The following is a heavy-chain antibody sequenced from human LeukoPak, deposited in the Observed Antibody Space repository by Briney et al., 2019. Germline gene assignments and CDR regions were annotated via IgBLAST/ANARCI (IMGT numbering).Heavy chain of an antibody. CDR3: ARGLSGGTLSDAFDI. Sequence: PGRSLRLSCAASGFTFSSYALHWVRQAPGKGLELVAVISYDGSNKYYADSVKGRFTISRDNSKNTLYLQMNSLRAEDTAVYYCARGLSGGTLSDAFDIWGQGTMVTVSS. CDR1: GFTFSSYA. CDR2: ISYDGSNK. J-gene: IGHJ3*02. V-gene: IGHV3-30*01. D-gene: IGHD2/OR15-2a*01.